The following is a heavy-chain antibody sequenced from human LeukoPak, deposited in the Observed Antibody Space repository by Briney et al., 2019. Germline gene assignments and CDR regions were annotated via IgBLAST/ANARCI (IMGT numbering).Heavy chain of an antibody. CDR2: IRYDRSTK. J-gene: IGHJ4*02. V-gene: IGHV3-30*02. CDR3: AKDQPDYGSGNYEDS. CDR1: GFTFSSYG. D-gene: IGHD3-10*01. Sequence: GGSLRLSCAASGFTFSSYGMHWVRQAPGKGLEGVAFIRYDRSTKYADSVKGRFTISRDNSKNMLFLQLNSVTTEDTALYYCAKDQPDYGSGNYEDSWGQGTLVTVSS.